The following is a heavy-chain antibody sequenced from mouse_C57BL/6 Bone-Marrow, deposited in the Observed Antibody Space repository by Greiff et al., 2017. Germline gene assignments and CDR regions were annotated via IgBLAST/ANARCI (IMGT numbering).Heavy chain of an antibody. Sequence: QVQLQQSGAELVKPGASVKISCTASGYTFTDYYINWVKQRPGQGLEWIGKIGPGNGSTYYTEKFKGKATLTADTSSSTAYMQLSSLTSEDSAVYFCASSPVAYWGQGTLVTVSA. J-gene: IGHJ3*01. V-gene: IGHV1-77*01. CDR2: IGPGNGST. CDR1: GYTFTDYY. CDR3: ASSPVAY.